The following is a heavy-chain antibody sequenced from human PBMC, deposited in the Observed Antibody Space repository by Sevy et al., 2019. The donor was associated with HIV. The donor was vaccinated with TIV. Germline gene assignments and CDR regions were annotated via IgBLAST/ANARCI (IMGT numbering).Heavy chain of an antibody. CDR3: AHGRGYSTPRVFDF. D-gene: IGHD5-12*01. CDR2: ISGSGSST. V-gene: IGHV3-23*01. Sequence: GGSLRLSCAGTAFTFSSYVMSWVRQAPGKGLEWVAGISGSGSSTYYADSVRGRFTVSRDNSKNTLYLQMNRLRVEDTAVYFCAHGRGYSTPRVFDFWGQGTLVTVSS. J-gene: IGHJ4*02. CDR1: AFTFSSYV.